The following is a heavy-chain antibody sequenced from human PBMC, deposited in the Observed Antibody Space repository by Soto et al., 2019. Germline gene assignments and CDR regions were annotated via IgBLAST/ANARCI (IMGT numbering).Heavy chain of an antibody. D-gene: IGHD3-16*02. CDR3: ATAFYDYVWGSYRSPSNFDY. J-gene: IGHJ4*02. CDR2: ISGSGGST. Sequence: PGGSLRLSCAASGFTFSSYAMSWVRQAPGKGLEWVSAISGSGGSTYYADSVKGRFTISRDNSKNTLYLQMNSLRAEDTAVYYCATAFYDYVWGSYRSPSNFDYWGQGTLVTVSS. CDR1: GFTFSSYA. V-gene: IGHV3-23*01.